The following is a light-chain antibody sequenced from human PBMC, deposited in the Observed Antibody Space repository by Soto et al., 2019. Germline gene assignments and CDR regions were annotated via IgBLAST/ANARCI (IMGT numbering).Light chain of an antibody. CDR2: AAS. V-gene: IGKV1-39*01. CDR3: QQCYSSPLT. CDR1: QTISNY. Sequence: DIQLTQSPSSLSASVGDRGTITCRASQTISNYLNWYQQQPGKAPKLLIYAASSLHSGVPSRFSGSGSGTDFTLTISSLQPEDFATYDCQQCYSSPLTVGGGTKGEIK. J-gene: IGKJ4*01.